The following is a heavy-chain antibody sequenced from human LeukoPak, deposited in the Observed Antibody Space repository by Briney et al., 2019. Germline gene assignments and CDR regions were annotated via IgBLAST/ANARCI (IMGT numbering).Heavy chain of an antibody. CDR3: ARYYYGSGSYYPYYYYGMDV. V-gene: IGHV5-10-1*01. J-gene: IGHJ6*02. D-gene: IGHD3-10*01. CDR1: GYSFTSYW. CDR2: IDPSDSYT. Sequence: RGESLRISCKGSGYSFTSYWISWVRQMPGKGLEWMGRIDPSDSYTNYSPSFQGHVTISADKSISTAYLQWSSLKASDTAMYYCARYYYGSGSYYPYYYYGMDVWGQGTTVTVSS.